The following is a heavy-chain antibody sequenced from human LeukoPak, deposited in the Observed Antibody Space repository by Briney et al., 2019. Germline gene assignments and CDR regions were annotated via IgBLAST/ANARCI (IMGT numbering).Heavy chain of an antibody. Sequence: SETLSLTCTVSGGSISSYYWGWIRQPPGKGLEWMASIYYTASTYYNPPLQSRVTISVDTSKNQFSLKLSSVTAADTAIYYCARHAYAEPPNYWGQGTLVTVSS. D-gene: IGHD1-26*01. CDR1: GGSISSYY. V-gene: IGHV4-39*01. CDR2: IYYTAST. CDR3: ARHAYAEPPNY. J-gene: IGHJ4*02.